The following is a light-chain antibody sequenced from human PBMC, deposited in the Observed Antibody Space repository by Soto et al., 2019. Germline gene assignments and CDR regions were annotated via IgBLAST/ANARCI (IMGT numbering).Light chain of an antibody. CDR1: QSVSSY. V-gene: IGKV3-11*01. CDR2: DAS. Sequence: EIVLTQSPGTLSLSPGERATLSCRASQSVSSYLAWYQQKGGQTPRLLIYDASNRATGIPARFSGSGSGTDFTLTISRLEPEDFAVYYCQQRSDWPTFGGGTQVEIK. CDR3: QQRSDWPT. J-gene: IGKJ4*01.